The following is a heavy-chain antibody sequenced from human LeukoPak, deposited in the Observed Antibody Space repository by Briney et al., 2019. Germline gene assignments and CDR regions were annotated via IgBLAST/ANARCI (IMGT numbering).Heavy chain of an antibody. CDR3: AREVVQNDNWFDP. V-gene: IGHV1-46*01. CDR1: GYTFTSYY. D-gene: IGHD2-15*01. J-gene: IGHJ5*02. CDR2: INPSGGST. Sequence: GASVKVSCKASGYTFTSYYMHWVRQAPGQGLEWMGIINPSGGSTSYAQKFQGRATMTRDTSTNTVYMELSSLRSEDTAVYYCAREVVQNDNWFDPWGQGTLVTVSS.